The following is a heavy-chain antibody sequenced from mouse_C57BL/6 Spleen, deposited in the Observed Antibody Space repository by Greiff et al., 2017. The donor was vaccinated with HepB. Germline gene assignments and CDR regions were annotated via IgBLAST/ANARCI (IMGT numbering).Heavy chain of an antibody. Sequence: VQGVESGGGLVQPGGSMKLSCAASGFTFSDAWMDWVRQSPEKGLEWVAEIRNKANNHATYYAESVKGRFTISRDDSKSSVYLQMNSLRAEDTGIYYCTSYYGYPAWFAYWGQGTLVTVSA. CDR2: IRNKANNHAT. J-gene: IGHJ3*01. CDR3: TSYYGYPAWFAY. CDR1: GFTFSDAW. D-gene: IGHD2-2*01. V-gene: IGHV6-6*01.